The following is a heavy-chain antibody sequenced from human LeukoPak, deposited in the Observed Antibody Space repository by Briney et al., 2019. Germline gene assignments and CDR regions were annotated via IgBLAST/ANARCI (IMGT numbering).Heavy chain of an antibody. D-gene: IGHD3-22*01. V-gene: IGHV4-31*03. CDR1: GGSISSGGYC. CDR2: TYYSGIT. CDR3: ARASSISGYAFDY. J-gene: IGHJ4*02. Sequence: SQTLSLTCTVSGGSISSGGYCWSWIRRHPGKGLEWIGYTYYSGITYYNPSLKSRISISVDTSKNQFSLKLSSVTAADTAVYYCARASSISGYAFDYWGQGTLVTVSS.